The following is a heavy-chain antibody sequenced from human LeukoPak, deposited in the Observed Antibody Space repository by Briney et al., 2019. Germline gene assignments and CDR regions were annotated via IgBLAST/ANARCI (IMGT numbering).Heavy chain of an antibody. Sequence: SSETLSLTCTVSGGSISNNNWWSWVRQPPGKGPEWIGEIFPSGSTSYNPSLRSRLTISIDKSKNQFSLKLTSVTAADTAVYYCATYYDTGGYKFNYWGQGTLVTVSS. CDR1: GGSISNNNW. CDR2: IFPSGST. D-gene: IGHD3-22*01. V-gene: IGHV4-4*02. J-gene: IGHJ4*02. CDR3: ATYYDTGGYKFNY.